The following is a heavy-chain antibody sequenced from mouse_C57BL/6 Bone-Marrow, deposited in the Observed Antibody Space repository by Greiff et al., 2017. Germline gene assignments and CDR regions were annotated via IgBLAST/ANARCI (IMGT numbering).Heavy chain of an antibody. CDR1: GYTFTEYS. Sequence: QVQLKESGAELVKPGASVKLSCKASGYTFTEYSIHWVKQRSGQGLEWIGWFYPGSGSIKYNEKFKDKATLTADKSSSTVYMELSSLTSDDSAVXVCARHEESNWDYFDYWGQGTTLTVSS. CDR2: FYPGSGSI. V-gene: IGHV1-62-2*01. J-gene: IGHJ2*01. D-gene: IGHD4-1*01. CDR3: ARHEESNWDYFDY.